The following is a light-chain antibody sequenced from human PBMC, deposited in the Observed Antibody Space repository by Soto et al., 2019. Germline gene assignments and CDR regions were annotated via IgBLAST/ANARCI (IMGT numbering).Light chain of an antibody. V-gene: IGKV4-1*01. CDR1: QSILANSYKRNH. CDR3: QQYYSTPLT. J-gene: IGKJ1*01. CDR2: WAS. Sequence: DIVMTQSPDSLAVSLGERATINCKSSQSILANSYKRNHLTWYQQKPGQPPKLIIYWASTRESGVPDRFSGSGSGTDFTLTITSLQAEDVAIYYCQQYYSTPLTFGQGTKVQIK.